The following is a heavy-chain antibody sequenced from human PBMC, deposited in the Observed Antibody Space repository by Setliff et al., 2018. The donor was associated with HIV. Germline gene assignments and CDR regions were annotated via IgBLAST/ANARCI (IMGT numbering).Heavy chain of an antibody. V-gene: IGHV1-18*01. CDR3: ARGPPIVVVPAALLTFDY. CDR2: ISTYSGKT. J-gene: IGHJ4*02. Sequence: ASVKVSCKASGYNFITFGINWVRQAPGQGLEWMGRISTYSGKTDYAEKFQGRLTMTMDTSTRTAYMELRSLRSDDTAVYYCARGPPIVVVPAALLTFDYWGQGTLVTVSS. D-gene: IGHD2-2*01. CDR1: GYNFITFG.